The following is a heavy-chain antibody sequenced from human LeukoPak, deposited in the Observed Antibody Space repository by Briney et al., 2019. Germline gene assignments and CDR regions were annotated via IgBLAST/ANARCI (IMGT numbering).Heavy chain of an antibody. CDR2: IYYSGST. CDR1: GGSISSSSYY. Sequence: SETLSLTCTVSGGSISSSSYYWGWIRQPPGKGLEWIGSIYYSGSTYYNPSLKSRVTISVDTSKNQFSLKLSSVTAADTAVYYCARDTAMVTVGGNWFDPWGQGTLVTVSS. J-gene: IGHJ5*02. V-gene: IGHV4-39*07. D-gene: IGHD5-18*01. CDR3: ARDTAMVTVGGNWFDP.